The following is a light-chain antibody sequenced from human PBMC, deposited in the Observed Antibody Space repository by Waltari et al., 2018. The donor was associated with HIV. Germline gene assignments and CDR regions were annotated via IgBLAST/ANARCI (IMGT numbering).Light chain of an antibody. Sequence: DIVMTQTPLSLSVTPGQPASISCKSSQSLLHSDGKTYLYWYLQRPGQPPQPLMYEVSTRFAGVPDRFSGSGSGTDFTLRISRVEAEDFGVYYCMQTVQLSWTFGQGTKVQIK. CDR1: QSLLHSDGKTY. CDR3: MQTVQLSWT. J-gene: IGKJ1*01. V-gene: IGKV2D-29*01. CDR2: EVS.